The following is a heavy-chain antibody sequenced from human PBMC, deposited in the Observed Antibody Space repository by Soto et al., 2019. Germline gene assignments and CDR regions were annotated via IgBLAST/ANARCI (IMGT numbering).Heavy chain of an antibody. CDR2: ISRGASAI. Sequence: EVQLVESGGGLVQPGGSLRLSCAASGFAFSTYEMNWVRQAPGKGLEWVSYISRGASAIYYADSVRGRFTISRDNAKNSLYLEMNSLRAEDTAVYYCARDSRIVRATDAFDIWGQGTMVSVSS. J-gene: IGHJ3*02. CDR1: GFAFSTYE. V-gene: IGHV3-48*03. D-gene: IGHD1-26*01. CDR3: ARDSRIVRATDAFDI.